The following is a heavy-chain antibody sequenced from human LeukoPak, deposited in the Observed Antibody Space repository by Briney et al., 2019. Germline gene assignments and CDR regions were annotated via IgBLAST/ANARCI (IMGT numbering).Heavy chain of an antibody. CDR2: IHPGDSDT. Sequence: GESLKISCKGSGYSFTSYWIGWVRQMPGKGLEWMGIIHPGDSDTRYSPYFQGQVTISADKSISTAYLQWSSLKASDTAMYYCARLSDIVVVPAAIGWFDPWGQGTLVTVSS. V-gene: IGHV5-51*01. CDR3: ARLSDIVVVPAAIGWFDP. CDR1: GYSFTSYW. D-gene: IGHD2-2*01. J-gene: IGHJ5*02.